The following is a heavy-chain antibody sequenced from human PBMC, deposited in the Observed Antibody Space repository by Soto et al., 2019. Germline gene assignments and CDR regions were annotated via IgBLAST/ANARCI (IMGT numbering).Heavy chain of an antibody. CDR2: IYHSGST. D-gene: IGHD2-15*01. CDR1: SGSISSSNW. V-gene: IGHV4-4*02. CDR3: ARDRYCSGGSCYSLDV. J-gene: IGHJ6*03. Sequence: PSETLSLTCAVSSGSISSSNWWSWVRQPPGKGLEWIGEIYHSGSTNYNPSLKSRVTISVDKSKNQFSLKLSSVTAADTAVYYFARDRYCSGGSCYSLDVWGKGTTVTVSS.